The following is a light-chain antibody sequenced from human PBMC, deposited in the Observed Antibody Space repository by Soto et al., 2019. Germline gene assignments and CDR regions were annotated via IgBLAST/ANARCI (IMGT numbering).Light chain of an antibody. V-gene: IGKV3-20*01. CDR2: GAS. J-gene: IGKJ1*01. CDR1: QSVSNSY. CDR3: QQYGSFRT. Sequence: EIVLTQSPGTLSLSPGERATLSCRAGQSVSNSYLAWYQQKPGQAPRLLIYGASSRATGIPDRFSGSGSGTDFTLTISILEHEDFAVYYWQQYGSFRTFGQGTKVEIK.